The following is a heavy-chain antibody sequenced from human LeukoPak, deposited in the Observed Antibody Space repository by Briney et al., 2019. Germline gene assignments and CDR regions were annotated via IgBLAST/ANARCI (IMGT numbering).Heavy chain of an antibody. J-gene: IGHJ4*02. CDR3: AREMGIAGSDY. D-gene: IGHD5-24*01. V-gene: IGHV3-21*01. Sequence: GGSLRLSCAASGFTFSSYSMNWVRQAPGKGLEWVSSISSSSSYIYYADSVKGRFTISRDNAKNSLYLQMNSPRAEDTAVYYCAREMGIAGSDYWGQGTLVTVSS. CDR1: GFTFSSYS. CDR2: ISSSSSYI.